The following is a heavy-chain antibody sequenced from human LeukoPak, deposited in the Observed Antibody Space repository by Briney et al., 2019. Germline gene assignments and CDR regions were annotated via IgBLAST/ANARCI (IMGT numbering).Heavy chain of an antibody. V-gene: IGHV4-38-2*02. CDR1: GYSISSGYY. Sequence: SETLSLTCTVSGYSISSGYYWSWIRQPPGKGLEWIGEINHSGSTNYNPSLKSRVTISVDTSKNQFSLKLSSVTAADTAVYYCARRSKFYDFLTGYSRWFDPWGQGTLVTVSS. D-gene: IGHD3-9*01. CDR2: INHSGST. J-gene: IGHJ5*02. CDR3: ARRSKFYDFLTGYSRWFDP.